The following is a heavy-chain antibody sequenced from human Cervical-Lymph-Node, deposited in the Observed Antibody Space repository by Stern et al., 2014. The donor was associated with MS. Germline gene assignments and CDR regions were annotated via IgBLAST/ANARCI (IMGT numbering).Heavy chain of an antibody. Sequence: VQLVESGGGLAQPGGSLRLSCAASGLAVSTNYMTWVRQAPGKGLDWVSLIYGGTTTHYADSVKGRFTISRDESENILYLQMNSLRVDDTALYYCTREMAARRFDPWGQGTLVIVSS. CDR2: IYGGTTT. V-gene: IGHV3-66*01. J-gene: IGHJ5*02. CDR1: GLAVSTNY. D-gene: IGHD6-6*01. CDR3: TREMAARRFDP.